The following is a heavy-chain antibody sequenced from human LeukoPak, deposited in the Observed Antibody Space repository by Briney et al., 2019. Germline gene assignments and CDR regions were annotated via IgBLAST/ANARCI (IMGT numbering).Heavy chain of an antibody. V-gene: IGHV4-31*03. Sequence: SQTLSLTCTVSGGSISSGGYYWSWIRQHPGKGLEWIGYIHYSGDTYYSPSLKSRLTISVDTSKNQFSLRLRSVTAADTAVYYCARVVAYDSTGYSLYYFDYWGQGTLVTVAA. CDR2: IHYSGDT. CDR3: ARVVAYDSTGYSLYYFDY. D-gene: IGHD3-22*01. CDR1: GGSISSGGYY. J-gene: IGHJ4*02.